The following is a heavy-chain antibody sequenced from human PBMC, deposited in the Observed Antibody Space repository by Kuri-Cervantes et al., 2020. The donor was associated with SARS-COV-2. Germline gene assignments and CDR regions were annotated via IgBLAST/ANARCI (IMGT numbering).Heavy chain of an antibody. CDR1: GFTFGDYA. J-gene: IGHJ4*02. V-gene: IGHV3-49*04. CDR2: IRSKAYGGTT. Sequence: GGSLRLSCTASGFTFGDYAMSWVRQAPGKGLEWVGFIRSKAYGGTTKYAASVKGRFTISRDDSKSIAYLQMNSLKTEDTAVYYCTRSRPSGYFDYWGQGTLVTVSS. CDR3: TRSRPSGYFDY. D-gene: IGHD3-10*01.